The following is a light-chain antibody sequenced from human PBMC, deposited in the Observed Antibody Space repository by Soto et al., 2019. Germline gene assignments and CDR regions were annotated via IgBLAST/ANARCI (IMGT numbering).Light chain of an antibody. CDR1: SGDVGGYNY. CDR2: EVS. CDR3: SSYTSSSTLWV. V-gene: IGLV2-14*01. Sequence: QSALTQPASVSGSPGQSITISCTGTSGDVGGYNYVSWYQQYPGKAPKLMIYEVSNRPSGVSNRFSGSKSGNTASLTISGLQAEDEADYYCSSYTSSSTLWVFGGGTKLTVL. J-gene: IGLJ3*02.